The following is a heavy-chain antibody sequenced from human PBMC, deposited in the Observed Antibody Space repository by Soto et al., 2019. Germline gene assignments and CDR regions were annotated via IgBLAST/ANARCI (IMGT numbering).Heavy chain of an antibody. D-gene: IGHD2-21*01. Sequence: QVQLHASGPGLVKPSQTLSLTCTVSAGSISSGDYYWSWVLRPPGKGLEWIGYIYYSGSTYYNPYLQSRVTISVDTSKNQFSLKLSSVTAAATAVYYCDGEHRASYSLDYWGQGTLVIVSS. CDR1: AGSISSGDYY. J-gene: IGHJ4*02. CDR2: IYYSGST. CDR3: DGEHRASYSLDY. V-gene: IGHV4-30-4*01.